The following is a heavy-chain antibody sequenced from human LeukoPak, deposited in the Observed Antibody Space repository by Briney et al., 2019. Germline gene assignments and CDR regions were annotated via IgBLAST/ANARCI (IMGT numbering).Heavy chain of an antibody. V-gene: IGHV1-18*04. CDR3: ARARLYCSGGSCFPFDY. CDR1: GYTFTSYG. D-gene: IGHD2-15*01. Sequence: GASVKVSWKASGYTFTSYGISWVRQAPGQGLEWMGWISAYNGNTNYAQKLQGRVTMTTDTSTSTAYMELRSLRSDDTAVYYCARARLYCSGGSCFPFDYWGQGTLVTVSS. J-gene: IGHJ4*02. CDR2: ISAYNGNT.